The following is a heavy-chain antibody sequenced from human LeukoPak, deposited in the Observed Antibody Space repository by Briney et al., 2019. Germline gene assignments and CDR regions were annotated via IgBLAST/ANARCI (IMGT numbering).Heavy chain of an antibody. V-gene: IGHV1-69*04. CDR2: IIPILGIA. CDR1: GCTFSSYA. CDR3: ARQRWSYGDYVAYFDY. Sequence: ASVKVSCKASGCTFSSYAISWVRQAPGQGLEWMGRIIPILGIANYAQKFQGRVTITADKSTSTAYMELSSLRSEDTAVYYCARQRWSYGDYVAYFDYWGQGTLVTVSS. J-gene: IGHJ4*02. D-gene: IGHD4-17*01.